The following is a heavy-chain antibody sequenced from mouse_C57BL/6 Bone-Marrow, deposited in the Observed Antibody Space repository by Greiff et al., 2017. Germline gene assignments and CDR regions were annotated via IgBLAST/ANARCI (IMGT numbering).Heavy chain of an antibody. Sequence: EVKLVESGGGLVKPGGSLKLSCAASGFTFSSYAMSWVRQTPEKRLEWVATISDGGSYTYYPDNVKGRFTLSRDNAKNNLYLQMSHLKSEDTAMYYYAREGAYYVLAYWGQGTLVTVSA. CDR3: AREGAYYVLAY. CDR2: ISDGGSYT. CDR1: GFTFSSYA. D-gene: IGHD1-1*01. J-gene: IGHJ3*01. V-gene: IGHV5-4*01.